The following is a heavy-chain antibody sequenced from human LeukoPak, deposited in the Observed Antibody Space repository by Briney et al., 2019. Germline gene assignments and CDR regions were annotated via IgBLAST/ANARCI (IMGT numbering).Heavy chain of an antibody. CDR3: ARHPGGYQLFARFDP. J-gene: IGHJ5*02. V-gene: IGHV4-39*01. Sequence: SETLSLTCTVSGGSVSSSSYYWGWIRQPPGKGLEWIGSIHYSGSTFYNPSLKSRVTISVDTSKNQFSLNLSSVTAADTAVYFCARHPGGYQLFARFDPWGQGTLVTVSS. CDR2: IHYSGST. CDR1: GGSVSSSSYY. D-gene: IGHD2-2*01.